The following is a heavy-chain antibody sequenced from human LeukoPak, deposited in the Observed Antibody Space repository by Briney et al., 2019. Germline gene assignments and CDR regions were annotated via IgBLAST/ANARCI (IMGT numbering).Heavy chain of an antibody. D-gene: IGHD2-2*01. Sequence: GGSLRLSCAASGFTFNDYDMNWVRQAPGKGLEWLSYINIGSRAIYYADSVKGRFTISRDNVKNSLYLQMSSLRAEDTAVYYCARDLSDKCLDYWGQGTLVTVSS. CDR1: GFTFNDYD. J-gene: IGHJ4*02. CDR3: ARDLSDKCLDY. V-gene: IGHV3-48*01. CDR2: INIGSRAI.